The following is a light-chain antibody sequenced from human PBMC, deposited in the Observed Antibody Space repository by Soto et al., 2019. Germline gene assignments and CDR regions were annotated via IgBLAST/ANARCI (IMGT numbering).Light chain of an antibody. CDR2: QVT. J-gene: IGLJ2*01. Sequence: QSALTQPASVSGSPGQSITISCTGTSSDVGNYNFVSWYQHHAGTAPKLIIYQVTNRPSGVSDRFSGSKSGDTASLTISGLQAEDEADYYCTSYTAFSTDILFGGGTK. CDR1: SSDVGNYNF. CDR3: TSYTAFSTDIL. V-gene: IGLV2-14*01.